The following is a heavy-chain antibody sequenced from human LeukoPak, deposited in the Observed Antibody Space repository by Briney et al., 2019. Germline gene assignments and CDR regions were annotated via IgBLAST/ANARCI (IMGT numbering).Heavy chain of an antibody. CDR3: ARDATMMGNYFKY. V-gene: IGHV4-38-2*02. D-gene: IGHD5-12*01. J-gene: IGHJ4*02. Sequence: SETLSLTCTVSGYSISSGYYWGWIRPPPGKGLEWIGSIDHSGSTHYNPSLKSRVTISVDTSKNQFSLKLSSVTAADTALYYCARDATMMGNYFKYWGQGTLVTVSS. CDR2: IDHSGST. CDR1: GYSISSGYY.